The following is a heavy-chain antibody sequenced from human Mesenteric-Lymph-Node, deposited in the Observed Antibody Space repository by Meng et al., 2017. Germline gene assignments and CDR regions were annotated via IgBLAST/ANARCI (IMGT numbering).Heavy chain of an antibody. CDR1: GVSISSSYW. D-gene: IGHD1-1*01. J-gene: IGHJ4*02. V-gene: IGHV4-4*02. CDR3: ARERVRERGLLDY. CDR2: IDPIGST. Sequence: QGQLQHGGAGLLKSSGTLSLTCAVSGVSISSSYWWTWVRQAPGKGLEWIGEIDPIGSTKYNPSLKSRVTISMDRSTNQFFLDLTSVNAADTAVYYCARERVRERGLLDYWGLGTLVTVSS.